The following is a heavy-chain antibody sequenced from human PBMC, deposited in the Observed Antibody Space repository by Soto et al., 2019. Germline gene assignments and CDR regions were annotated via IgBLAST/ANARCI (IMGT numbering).Heavy chain of an antibody. Sequence: EVQLLESGGGLVQPGGSLRLSCAASGFTFSTFAMSWVRQAPGKGREWVSAISGSGGGTYYADSVKGRFTISRDNSKNTLYLQMNSLRAEDTAVYYCAKDSTYYDFWSAYSYWGQGTLVTVSS. CDR1: GFTFSTFA. V-gene: IGHV3-23*01. CDR3: AKDSTYYDFWSAYSY. D-gene: IGHD3-3*01. CDR2: ISGSGGGT. J-gene: IGHJ4*02.